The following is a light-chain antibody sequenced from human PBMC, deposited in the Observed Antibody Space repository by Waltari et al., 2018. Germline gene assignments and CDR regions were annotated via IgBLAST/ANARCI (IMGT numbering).Light chain of an antibody. J-gene: IGLJ3*02. CDR2: EVS. V-gene: IGLV2-14*01. CDR3: LSYTNTAVRV. CDR1: RSDLGANNS. Sequence: QSALPQPASVSGSPGQASTLSSTASRSDLGANNSVSWYRQYPGKAPQVLIYEVSNRPSGVSNRFSGSKSGNTASLTISGLQAEDEADYYCLSYTNTAVRVFGGGTRLTVL.